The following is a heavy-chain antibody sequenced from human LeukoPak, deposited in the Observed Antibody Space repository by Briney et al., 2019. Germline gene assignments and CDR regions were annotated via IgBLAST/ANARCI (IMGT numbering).Heavy chain of an antibody. V-gene: IGHV3-23*01. J-gene: IGHJ4*02. CDR1: GFTFSSYA. CDR2: ISGSGGST. CDR3: AEEDLFWSGYNYFDY. Sequence: PGGSLRLSCAASGFTFSSYAMSWVRQAPGKGLEWVSAISGSGGSTYYADSVKGRFTISRDNSKNTLYLQMNSLRAEDTAVYYCAEEDLFWSGYNYFDYWGQGTLVTVSS. D-gene: IGHD3-3*01.